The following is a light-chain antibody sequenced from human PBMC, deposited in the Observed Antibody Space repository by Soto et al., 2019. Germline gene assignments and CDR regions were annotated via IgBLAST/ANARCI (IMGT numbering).Light chain of an antibody. Sequence: EIVMTQSPATLSVTPGETDSLYCRASQSAGNFLAWYQQKPGQAPRLLIYYISTRATGIPARFSGSGSGTEFTLTINSLQSEDSAVYYCQQHNQWPITSGQRVRLEI. V-gene: IGKV3D-15*01. CDR2: YIS. J-gene: IGKJ5*01. CDR1: QSAGNF. CDR3: QQHNQWPIT.